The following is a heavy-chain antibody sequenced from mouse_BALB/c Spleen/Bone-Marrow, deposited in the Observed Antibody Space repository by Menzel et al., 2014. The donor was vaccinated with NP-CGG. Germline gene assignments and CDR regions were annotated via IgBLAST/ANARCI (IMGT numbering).Heavy chain of an antibody. CDR2: ILPGGGST. CDR3: AKGGHVMDY. CDR1: GYTFSDYW. V-gene: IGHV1-9*01. D-gene: IGHD1-1*02. J-gene: IGHJ4*01. Sequence: QVQLQQSGAELMKPGASVMISCKATGYTFSDYWTEWVKQRPGHGLEWIGEILPGGGSTNYNENFKGKATFTADTSSNTAYMQLSSLTSEDSAVYYCAKGGHVMDYWGQGTSVTVSS.